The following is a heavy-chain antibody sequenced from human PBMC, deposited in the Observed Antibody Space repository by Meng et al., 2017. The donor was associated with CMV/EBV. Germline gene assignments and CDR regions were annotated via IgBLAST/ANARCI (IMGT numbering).Heavy chain of an antibody. D-gene: IGHD3/OR15-3a*01. CDR1: GFTFRTYN. CDR3: ARVGPRVTFVGFSFDF. J-gene: IGHJ4*02. V-gene: IGHV3-21*01. Sequence: GGSLRLSCAASGFTFRTYNMTWVRQAPGRGLEWVSSITSNSDYVRYAGSVKGRFTISRDNVKNALYLQLNNVRAEDTALYYCARVGPRVTFVGFSFDFWGLGTLVTVSS. CDR2: ITSNSDYV.